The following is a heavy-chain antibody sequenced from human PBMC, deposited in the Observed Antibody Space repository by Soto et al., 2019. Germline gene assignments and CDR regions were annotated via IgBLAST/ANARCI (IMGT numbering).Heavy chain of an antibody. CDR2: ISYDGSNK. Sequence: QVQLVESGGGVVQPGRSLRLSCEASGFTFSSYGMHWVRQAPGKGLEWVAVISYDGSNKYYADSVKGRFTISRDNSKNTLYLHMNSLRAEDTAVYYCAKDRIAAAGTQPYYYYYGMDVWGQGTTVTVSS. CDR1: GFTFSSYG. V-gene: IGHV3-30*18. D-gene: IGHD6-13*01. J-gene: IGHJ6*02. CDR3: AKDRIAAAGTQPYYYYYGMDV.